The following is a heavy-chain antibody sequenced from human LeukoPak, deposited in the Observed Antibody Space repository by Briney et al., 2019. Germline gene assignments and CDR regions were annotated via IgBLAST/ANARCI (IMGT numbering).Heavy chain of an antibody. Sequence: PGGSLRLSCAASGFTFSSYSMNWVRQAPGKGLEWVSSISSSSSYIYYADSVKGRFTISRDNAKNSLYLQMNSLRAEDTAVYYCAKVSGAYGDYARISMDVWGKGTTVTISS. CDR3: AKVSGAYGDYARISMDV. CDR2: ISSSSSYI. D-gene: IGHD4-17*01. CDR1: GFTFSSYS. V-gene: IGHV3-21*01. J-gene: IGHJ6*03.